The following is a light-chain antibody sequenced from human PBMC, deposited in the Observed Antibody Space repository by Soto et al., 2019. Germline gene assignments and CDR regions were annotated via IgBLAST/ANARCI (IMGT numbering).Light chain of an antibody. V-gene: IGKV3D-15*01. CDR3: QQFRNWPWT. CDR2: EAS. CDR1: QSVSSN. Sequence: EIVMTQSPATLSVSPGERATLSCRAGQSVSSNLAWYQQKPGQAPGLLIYEASTRATGVPARISGSGSGTEFTLTISSLQSEDFAVYYCQQFRNWPWTFGQGTKVDIK. J-gene: IGKJ1*01.